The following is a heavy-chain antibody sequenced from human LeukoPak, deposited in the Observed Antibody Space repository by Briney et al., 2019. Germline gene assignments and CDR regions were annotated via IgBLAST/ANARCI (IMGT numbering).Heavy chain of an antibody. Sequence: QAGGSLRLSCAASGFTFSSYAMSWVRQAPGKGLEWVSAISGSGGSTYYADSVKGRFTISRDNSKNTLYLQMNSLRAEDTAVYYCAKDHAVGIAVAGDAFDIWGQGTMVTVSS. D-gene: IGHD6-19*01. CDR3: AKDHAVGIAVAGDAFDI. CDR2: ISGSGGST. J-gene: IGHJ3*02. CDR1: GFTFSSYA. V-gene: IGHV3-23*01.